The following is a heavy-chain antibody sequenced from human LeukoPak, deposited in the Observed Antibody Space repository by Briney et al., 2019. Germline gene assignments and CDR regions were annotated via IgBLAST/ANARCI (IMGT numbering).Heavy chain of an antibody. D-gene: IGHD1-7*01. J-gene: IGHJ4*02. Sequence: SETLSLTCAVYGGSFSGYYWSWIRQPPGKGLEWIGEINHSGSTSYNPSLKSRVTISVDTSKNQFSLKLSSVTAADTAVYYCARVRRNWNYVHYFDYWGQGTLVTVSS. CDR3: ARVRRNWNYVHYFDY. CDR1: GGSFSGYY. V-gene: IGHV4-34*01. CDR2: INHSGST.